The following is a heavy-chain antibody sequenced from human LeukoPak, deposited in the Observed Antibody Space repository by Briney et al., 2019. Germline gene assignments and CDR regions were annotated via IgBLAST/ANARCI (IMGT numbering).Heavy chain of an antibody. CDR3: ARENWKYFDY. D-gene: IGHD1-1*01. V-gene: IGHV4-34*09. CDR2: IYYSGST. J-gene: IGHJ4*02. Sequence: SETLSLTCAVYGGSFSGYYWSWIRQPPGKGLEWIGYIYYSGSTYYNPSLKSRVTISVDTSKNQFSLKLSSVTAADTAVYYCARENWKYFDYWGQGTLVTVSS. CDR1: GGSFSGYY.